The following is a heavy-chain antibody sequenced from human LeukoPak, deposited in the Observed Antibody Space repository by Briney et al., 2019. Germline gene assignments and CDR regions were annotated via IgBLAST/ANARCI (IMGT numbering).Heavy chain of an antibody. CDR3: ARGIAGGGIYYYYYYMDV. V-gene: IGHV3-21*01. CDR1: GFTFSSYS. D-gene: IGHD1-26*01. CDR2: ISSSSSYI. J-gene: IGHJ6*03. Sequence: PGGSLRLSCAASGFTFSSYSMNWVRQAPGEGLEWVSSISSSSSYIYYADSVKGRFTISRDNAKNSLYLQMNSLRAEDTAVYYCARGIAGGGIYYYYYYMDVWGKGTTVTVSS.